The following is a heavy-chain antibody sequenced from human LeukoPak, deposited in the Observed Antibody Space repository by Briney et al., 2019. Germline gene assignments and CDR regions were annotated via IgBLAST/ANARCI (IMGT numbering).Heavy chain of an antibody. J-gene: IGHJ4*02. D-gene: IGHD2-15*01. V-gene: IGHV3-33*01. CDR2: IWYDGSNK. CDR1: GFTFSSYG. CDR3: ARQLGYCSGGTCYFDY. Sequence: PGGSLRLSCAASGFTFSSYGMHWVRQAPGKGLEWVAVIWYDGSNKYYADSAKGRFTISRDNSKNTLYLQMNSLRAEDTAVYYCARQLGYCSGGTCYFDYWGQGTLVTVSS.